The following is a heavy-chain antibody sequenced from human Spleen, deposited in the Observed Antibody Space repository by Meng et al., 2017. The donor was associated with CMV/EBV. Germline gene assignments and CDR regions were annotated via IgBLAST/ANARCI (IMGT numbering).Heavy chain of an antibody. CDR2: ISGSGHSP. Sequence: ETLSLTCTVSGGSISSSSYYWGWIRQPPGKGLEWVSGISGSGHSPYYIDSVRGRFTISRDNSRNTLFLEMNSLRAEDTAVYYCAKDLDSNDYGEDYWGQGTLVTVSS. J-gene: IGHJ4*01. D-gene: IGHD4-17*01. V-gene: IGHV3-23*01. CDR1: GGSISSSSYY. CDR3: AKDLDSNDYGEDY.